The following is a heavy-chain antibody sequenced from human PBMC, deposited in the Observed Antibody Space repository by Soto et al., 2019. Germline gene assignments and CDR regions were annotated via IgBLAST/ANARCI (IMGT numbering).Heavy chain of an antibody. CDR2: MYSGGET. CDR3: ARDRGVNWD. V-gene: IGHV3-66*01. Sequence: EVQLVESGGGLVQPGGSLRLSCVASGFTVSNNYMTWVRQAPGKGLEWVSNMYSGGETFYTDSVKGRFTISRDSSTNTLYPQMDNGRAEDTAVYYCARDRGVNWDWGKGTTVTVSS. CDR1: GFTVSNNY. D-gene: IGHD3-10*01. J-gene: IGHJ6*04.